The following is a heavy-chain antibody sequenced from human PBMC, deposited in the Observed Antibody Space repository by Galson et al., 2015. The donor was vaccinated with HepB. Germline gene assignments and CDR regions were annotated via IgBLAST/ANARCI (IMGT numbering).Heavy chain of an antibody. D-gene: IGHD5-12*01. J-gene: IGHJ6*02. V-gene: IGHV1-2*02. CDR1: GYTFTGYY. CDR3: ARRHSGYDPRYYYYGMDV. CDR2: INPNSGGT. Sequence: SVKVSCKASGYTFTGYYIHWVRQAPGQGLEWMGWINPNSGGTNDAQKFQGRVTMTRDTAISTAHMQLSRLRSDDTAVYYCARRHSGYDPRYYYYGMDVWGQGTTVTVSS.